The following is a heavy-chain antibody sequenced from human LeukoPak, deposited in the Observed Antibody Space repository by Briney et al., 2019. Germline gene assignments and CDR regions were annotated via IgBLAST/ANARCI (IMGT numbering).Heavy chain of an antibody. Sequence: GGSLRLSCVASGSASGSTFSSSAMTWVRQAPGKGLEWVSTISSSGGSTYYADSVKGRFTISRDNSKNTLYLQMNSLRAEDTAVYYCANNFWQRAERVGRNYWGQGTLVTVSS. J-gene: IGHJ4*02. CDR2: ISSSGGST. V-gene: IGHV3-23*01. CDR1: GSTFSSSA. CDR3: ANNFWQRAERVGRNY. D-gene: IGHD3-3*01.